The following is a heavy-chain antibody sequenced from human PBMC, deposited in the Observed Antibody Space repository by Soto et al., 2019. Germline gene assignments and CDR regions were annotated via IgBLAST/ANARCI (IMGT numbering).Heavy chain of an antibody. J-gene: IGHJ4*02. Sequence: EVQLVESGGGLVQPGGSLKLSCAASGFTFSGSAMHWVRQASRKGLEWVGRIRSKPNNYATAYAASVQGRFTISRDDSKNTAYLQMNSLKTEDTAVYYCTRHTSDYWGQGTLVTVSS. CDR1: GFTFSGSA. CDR2: IRSKPNNYAT. V-gene: IGHV3-73*01. CDR3: TRHTSDY.